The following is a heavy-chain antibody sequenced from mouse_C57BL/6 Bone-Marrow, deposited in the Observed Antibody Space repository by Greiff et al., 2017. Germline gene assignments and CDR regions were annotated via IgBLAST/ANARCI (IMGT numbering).Heavy chain of an antibody. Sequence: VQLQQSGPELVKPGASVKISCKASGYTFTDYYMNWVKQSHGKSLEWIGDINPNNGGTSYNQKFKGTATLTVDKSSSTAFMELRSLTSEDSAVYYCARVITTVVAHFDYWGQGTTLTVSS. V-gene: IGHV1-26*01. J-gene: IGHJ2*01. D-gene: IGHD1-1*01. CDR1: GYTFTDYY. CDR3: ARVITTVVAHFDY. CDR2: INPNNGGT.